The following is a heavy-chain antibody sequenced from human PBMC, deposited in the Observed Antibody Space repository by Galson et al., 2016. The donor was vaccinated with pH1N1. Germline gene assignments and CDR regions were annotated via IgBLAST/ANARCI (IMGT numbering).Heavy chain of an antibody. V-gene: IGHV1-69*13. J-gene: IGHJ4*01. CDR1: GGTFSSFG. CDR2: IIGMFAKT. D-gene: IGHD2-21*02. Sequence: SVKVSCKASGGTFSSFGISWVRQAPGQGLEWMGGIIGMFAKTNYAQKFQGRVTITADELTSTAYMDLSSLTSADTAVYYGARSPGYMVTALDNWGHGTLVTVSS. CDR3: ARSPGYMVTALDN.